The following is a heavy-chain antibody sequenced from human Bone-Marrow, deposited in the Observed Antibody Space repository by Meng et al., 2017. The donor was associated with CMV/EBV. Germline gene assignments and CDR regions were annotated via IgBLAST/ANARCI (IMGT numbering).Heavy chain of an antibody. CDR2: INHSGST. Sequence: QVQLQQSGPGLVKPSETLSLTVAVYGGSFSGYYWSWIRQPPGKGLEWIGEINHSGSTNYNPSLKSRVTISVDTSKNQFSLKLSSVTAADTAVYYCARGRHIAARPFYYWGQGTLVTVSS. D-gene: IGHD6-6*01. V-gene: IGHV4-34*01. CDR3: ARGRHIAARPFYY. J-gene: IGHJ4*02. CDR1: GGSFSGYY.